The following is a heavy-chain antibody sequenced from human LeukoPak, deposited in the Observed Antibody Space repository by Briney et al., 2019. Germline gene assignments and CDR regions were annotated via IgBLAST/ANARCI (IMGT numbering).Heavy chain of an antibody. CDR1: GGSISSYY. D-gene: IGHD4-17*01. J-gene: IGHJ4*02. CDR3: ARGKLYGDYVDY. V-gene: IGHV4-59*01. CDR2: IYYSGST. Sequence: NSSETLSLTCTVSGGSISSYYWSWIRQPPGKGLEWIGYIYYSGSTNYNPSLKSRVTISVDTSKNQFSLKLSSVTAADTAVYYCARGKLYGDYVDYWGQGTLVTVSS.